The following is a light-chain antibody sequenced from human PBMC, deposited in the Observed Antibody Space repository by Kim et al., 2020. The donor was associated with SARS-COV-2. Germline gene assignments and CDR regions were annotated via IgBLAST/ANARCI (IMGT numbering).Light chain of an antibody. Sequence: GQALTIACTGTSSDVGGYNYVSWYQQHPGKVPQLMIYDVSQRPSGVSNRFSGSKSGNTASLTISGLQAEDEADYYCSSYTISITYVFGTGTKVTVL. J-gene: IGLJ1*01. CDR1: SSDVGGYNY. CDR3: SSYTISITYV. CDR2: DVS. V-gene: IGLV2-14*04.